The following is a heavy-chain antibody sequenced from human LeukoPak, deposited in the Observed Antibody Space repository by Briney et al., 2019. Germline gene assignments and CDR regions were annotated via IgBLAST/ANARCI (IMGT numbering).Heavy chain of an antibody. CDR1: GGSISSSSYY. V-gene: IGHV4-39*01. Sequence: PSETLSLTCTVSGGSISSSSYYWGWIRQPPGKGLEWIGSIYCSGSTYYNPSLKSRVTISVDTSKNQFSLKLSSVTAADTAVYYCAISIQVWTNNWFDPWGQGTLVTVSS. CDR3: AISIQVWTNNWFDP. D-gene: IGHD5-18*01. CDR2: IYCSGST. J-gene: IGHJ5*02.